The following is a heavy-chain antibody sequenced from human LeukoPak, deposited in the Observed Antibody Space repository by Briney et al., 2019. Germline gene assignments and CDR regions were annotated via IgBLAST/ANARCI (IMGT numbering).Heavy chain of an antibody. CDR2: INHSGST. CDR1: GGSFSDYY. CDR3: ARDGGNYYDSTIDI. V-gene: IGHV4-34*01. D-gene: IGHD3-22*01. Sequence: SETLSLTCAVHGGSFSDYYWSWIRQPPGKGLEWIGEINHSGSTNYNPSLKSRVTISVDTSKNQFSLKLSSVTAADTAVYYCARDGGNYYDSTIDIWGQGTMVTVSS. J-gene: IGHJ3*02.